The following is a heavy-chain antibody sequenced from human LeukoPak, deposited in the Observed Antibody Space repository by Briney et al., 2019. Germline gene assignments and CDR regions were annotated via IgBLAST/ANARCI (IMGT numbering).Heavy chain of an antibody. CDR2: ISDSGGST. J-gene: IGHJ4*02. V-gene: IGHV3-23*01. CDR1: GFTFSSYA. CDR3: AKVKEAAGVDY. D-gene: IGHD6-13*01. Sequence: GGSLRLSCAASGFTFSSYAMSWVCQAPGKGLEWVSTISDSGGSTKNADSVKGRFTISRDSSKNTLYLHMNSLRAEDTAVYYCAKVKEAAGVDYWGQGTLVTVSS.